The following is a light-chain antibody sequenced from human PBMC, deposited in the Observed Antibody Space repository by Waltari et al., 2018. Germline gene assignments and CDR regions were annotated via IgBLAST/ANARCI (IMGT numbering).Light chain of an antibody. J-gene: IGKJ2*01. V-gene: IGKV3D-15*01. Sequence: EIVMTQSPVTMSVYPGEGVTISCTASESVGTDVAWYRHKPGQPPRLLIYYANARATGVPARISGSGSGTDFTLTISSLEPEDFAFYYCQQSRQWPRRTFGQGTKLEI. CDR3: QQSRQWPRRT. CDR1: ESVGTD. CDR2: YAN.